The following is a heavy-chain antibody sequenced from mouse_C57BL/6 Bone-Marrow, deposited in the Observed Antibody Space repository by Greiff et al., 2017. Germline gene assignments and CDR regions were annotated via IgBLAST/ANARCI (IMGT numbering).Heavy chain of an antibody. D-gene: IGHD1-1*01. V-gene: IGHV2-4*01. Sequence: VKLMESGPGLVQPSQSLSITCTVSGFSLTSYGVHWVRQPPGKGLEWLGVIWSGGSTDYNAAFISRLSISKDNSKSQVFFKMNSLQADDTAIYYCAKGDYGRDYAMDYWGQGTSVTVSS. CDR2: IWSGGST. J-gene: IGHJ4*01. CDR1: GFSLTSYG. CDR3: AKGDYGRDYAMDY.